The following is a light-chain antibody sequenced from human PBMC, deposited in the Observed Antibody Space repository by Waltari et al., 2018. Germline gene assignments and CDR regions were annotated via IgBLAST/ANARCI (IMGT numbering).Light chain of an antibody. CDR2: EVS. Sequence: QSALTQPPSASGSPGRSVTIPCTGTSSDVGGYTYASCYQQHPGKAPKLMIYEVSKRPSGVPDRFSGSKSGNTASLTVSGLQAEDEADYYCSSYAGSNNLVFGGGTKLTVL. CDR3: SSYAGSNNLV. J-gene: IGLJ2*01. CDR1: SSDVGGYTY. V-gene: IGLV2-8*01.